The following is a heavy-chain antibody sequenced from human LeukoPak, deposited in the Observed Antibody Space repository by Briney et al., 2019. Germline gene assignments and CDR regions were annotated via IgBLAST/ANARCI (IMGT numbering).Heavy chain of an antibody. CDR1: GFTFSSYS. CDR2: ISSSSSYI. D-gene: IGHD6-19*01. Sequence: GGSLRLSCAASGFTFSSYSMNWVRQAPGKGLEWVSSISSSSSYIYYADSVKGRFTISRDNAENSLYLQMNSLRAEDTAVYYCARDATAGSSGWYIDAFDIWGQGTMVTVSS. CDR3: ARDATAGSSGWYIDAFDI. V-gene: IGHV3-21*01. J-gene: IGHJ3*02.